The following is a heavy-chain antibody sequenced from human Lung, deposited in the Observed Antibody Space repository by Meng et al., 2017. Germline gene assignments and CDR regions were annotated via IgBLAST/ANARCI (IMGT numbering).Heavy chain of an antibody. CDR1: GVSRGSING. J-gene: IGHJ4*02. Sequence: QRREAGTALVQPSRVLALTMLIAGVSRGSINGWSWVRQPPGMGREWMWEIYHGGDSNYNPSLKSRVTIAIDRSKNQFSLKLSSVTAADTAVYYCASWIYSCGWQWGQGTLVTVSS. V-gene: IGHV4/OR15-8*02. CDR3: ASWIYSCGWQ. CDR2: IYHGGDS. D-gene: IGHD6-19*01.